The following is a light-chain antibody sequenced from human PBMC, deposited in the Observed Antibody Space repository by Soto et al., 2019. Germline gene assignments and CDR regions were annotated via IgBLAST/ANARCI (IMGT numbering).Light chain of an antibody. Sequence: DIQMTQSPSTLSASVGDRVTITCRASQSISDWLAWYQQKPGRAPKLLIYRASTLESGVPSRFSGSGFGAEFTLTISSLQPDDFATFYCQQYSGHPFTFGQGTRVEIK. J-gene: IGKJ1*01. V-gene: IGKV1-5*03. CDR2: RAS. CDR3: QQYSGHPFT. CDR1: QSISDW.